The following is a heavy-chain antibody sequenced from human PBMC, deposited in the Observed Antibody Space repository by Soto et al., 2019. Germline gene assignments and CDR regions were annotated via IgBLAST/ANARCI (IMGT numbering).Heavy chain of an antibody. Sequence: QVQLQESGPGLVKPSQTLSLTCTVSGGSISSAAYYWSWIRQHPGKGLEWIGYISHSGSTYSNPSLKSRVILSVDTSTTQFSLSLTSVTAADTAVYYCAREYTYGSNFFDCWGQGALVTVSS. CDR3: AREYTYGSNFFDC. CDR2: ISHSGST. V-gene: IGHV4-31*03. CDR1: GGSISSAAYY. D-gene: IGHD2-2*02. J-gene: IGHJ4*02.